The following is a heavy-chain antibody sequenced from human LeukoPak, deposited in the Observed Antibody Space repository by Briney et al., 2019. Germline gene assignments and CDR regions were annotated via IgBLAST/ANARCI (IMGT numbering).Heavy chain of an antibody. CDR1: GLTFSTYA. Sequence: PGGSLRLSCAASGLTFSTYAMRWIRQAPGKGLEWVSSIGGGGTTSYADSVKGRFTNSRDLSKITVYLQMNSRRAEDTAVYYCAQDRGARYPFGMDVWGQGTTVTVSS. CDR3: AQDRGARYPFGMDV. D-gene: IGHD2-2*01. CDR2: IGGGGTT. V-gene: IGHV3-23*01. J-gene: IGHJ6*02.